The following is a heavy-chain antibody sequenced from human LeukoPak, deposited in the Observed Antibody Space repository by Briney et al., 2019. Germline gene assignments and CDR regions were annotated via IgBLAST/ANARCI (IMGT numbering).Heavy chain of an antibody. CDR2: INHSGST. J-gene: IGHJ4*02. Sequence: GKXLEWIGEINHSGSTNYIPSLKSRLTISVDTSKNQFSLKLSSVTAADTAVYYCARLVVWAPFDYWGQGTLVTVSS. D-gene: IGHD2-8*02. CDR3: ARLVVWAPFDY. V-gene: IGHV4-34*01.